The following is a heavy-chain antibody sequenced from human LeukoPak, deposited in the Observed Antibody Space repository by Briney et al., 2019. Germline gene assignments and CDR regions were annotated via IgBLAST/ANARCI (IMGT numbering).Heavy chain of an antibody. CDR1: GGSISSYY. Sequence: SETLSLTCTVSGGSISSYYWSWIRQPPGKGLEWIGYIYYSGSTNYNPSLKSRVTISVDTSKNQFSLKLSSVTAADTAVYYCARAGYDWGMVRGVPLDFWGQGTLVTVSS. D-gene: IGHD3-10*01. CDR3: ARAGYDWGMVRGVPLDF. J-gene: IGHJ4*02. V-gene: IGHV4-59*12. CDR2: IYYSGST.